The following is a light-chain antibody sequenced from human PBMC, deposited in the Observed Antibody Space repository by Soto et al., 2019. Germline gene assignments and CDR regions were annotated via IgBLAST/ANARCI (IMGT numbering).Light chain of an antibody. Sequence: QSVLTQPPSVSAAPGQTVTISCSGSSSNIENNYVSWYQQLPGTAPKLLIYDSHKRPSGIPDRFSGSKSGTSATLGITGLQTGDEADYYCGTWDSSLSVYVFGTGTKLTVL. J-gene: IGLJ1*01. V-gene: IGLV1-51*01. CDR1: SSNIENNY. CDR3: GTWDSSLSVYV. CDR2: DSH.